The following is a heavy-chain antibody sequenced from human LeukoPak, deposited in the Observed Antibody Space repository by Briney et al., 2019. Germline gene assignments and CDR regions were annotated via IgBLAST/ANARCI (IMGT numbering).Heavy chain of an antibody. CDR3: AKDGHDYYDSSGTWDYYYYMDV. CDR2: ISWNSGSI. V-gene: IGHV3-9*01. J-gene: IGHJ6*03. CDR1: GFTFDDYA. D-gene: IGHD3-22*01. Sequence: GGSLRLSCAASGFTFDDYAMHWVRQAPGKGPEWVSGISWNSGSIGYADSVKGRFTISRDNAKNSLYLQMNSLRAEDTALYYCAKDGHDYYDSSGTWDYYYYMDVWGKGTTVTVSS.